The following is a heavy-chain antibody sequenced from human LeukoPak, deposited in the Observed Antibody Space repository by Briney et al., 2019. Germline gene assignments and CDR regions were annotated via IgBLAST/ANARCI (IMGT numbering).Heavy chain of an antibody. CDR3: ARGVDTDYGMDV. V-gene: IGHV1-69*01. D-gene: IGHD5-18*01. J-gene: IGHJ6*04. CDR1: GGTFSSYA. Sequence: GASVTVSCKASGGTFSSYAISWVRQAPGQGLEWMGGIIPIFGTANYAQKFQGRVTITADESTSTAYMELSSLRSEDTAVYYCARGVDTDYGMDVWGKGTTVTVSS. CDR2: IIPIFGTA.